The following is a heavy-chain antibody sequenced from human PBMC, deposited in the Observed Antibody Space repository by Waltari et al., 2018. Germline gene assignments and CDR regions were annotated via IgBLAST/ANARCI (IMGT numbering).Heavy chain of an antibody. CDR2: IYSGGST. V-gene: IGHV3-23*03. Sequence: EVQLLESGGGLVQPGGSLRLSCAASGFTFSSYAMSWVRQAPGKGLEWVSVIYSGGSTYYADSVKGRFTISRDNSKNTLYLQMNSLRAEDTAVYYCAKDRAYSSGWYLEAFDIWGQGTMVTVSS. J-gene: IGHJ3*02. CDR3: AKDRAYSSGWYLEAFDI. D-gene: IGHD6-19*01. CDR1: GFTFSSYA.